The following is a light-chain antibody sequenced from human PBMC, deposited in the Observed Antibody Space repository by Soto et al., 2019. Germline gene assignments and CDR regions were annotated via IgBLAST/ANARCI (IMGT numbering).Light chain of an antibody. CDR2: DAS. J-gene: IGKJ4*01. CDR3: QQRRDWPLT. CDR1: QSVSSY. V-gene: IGKV3-11*01. Sequence: EIVLTQSPATLSLSPGGGATLSCRASQSVSSYLAWYQQKPGQAPRLLIYDASNRATGIPARFSGSGSGTDFTLTISSLEPEDFAVYYCQQRRDWPLTFGGGTKVEIK.